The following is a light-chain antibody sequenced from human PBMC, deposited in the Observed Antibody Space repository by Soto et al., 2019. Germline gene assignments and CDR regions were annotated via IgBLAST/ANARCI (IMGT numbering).Light chain of an antibody. CDR3: LLYSGNPLHWV. J-gene: IGLJ3*02. V-gene: IGLV7-46*01. CDR1: TGSVTSGHY. Sequence: QAVVTQEPSLTVSPGGTVTLTCGSSTGSVTSGHYPYWFQQKPGHAPRTLIYDTSKKHSWTPARFSGSLLGGKAALTLSGVQPEDEAEYYCLLYSGNPLHWVFGGGTKVTVL. CDR2: DTS.